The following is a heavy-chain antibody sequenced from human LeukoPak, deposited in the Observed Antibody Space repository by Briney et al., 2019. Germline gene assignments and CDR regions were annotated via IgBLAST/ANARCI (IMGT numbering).Heavy chain of an antibody. V-gene: IGHV3-74*01. J-gene: IGHJ4*02. D-gene: IGHD2-21*02. Sequence: GGSLRLSCAASGFTFSTYWMHWVRQAPGKGLVWVSGIRGDESKTTYADSVKGRFTISRDNAKNTLYLQMNSLRAEDTAVYYCVRDTASAFDYWGQGTLVTVSS. CDR2: IRGDESKT. CDR3: VRDTASAFDY. CDR1: GFTFSTYW.